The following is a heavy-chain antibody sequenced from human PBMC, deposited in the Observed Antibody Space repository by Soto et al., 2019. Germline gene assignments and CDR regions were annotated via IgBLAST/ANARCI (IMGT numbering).Heavy chain of an antibody. J-gene: IGHJ4*02. Sequence: QVELQESGPGLVKSSETLSLTCTVSGGSISSYYWSWIRQPPGKGLEWIGYISDSGRTNYNPSLKTRAAISVDTSKNRFSLDLGSVTAADTAVYYCARHGYDSSFHYLYYFDNWGQGTLVPVSS. CDR1: GGSISSYY. D-gene: IGHD3-22*01. CDR3: ARHGYDSSFHYLYYFDN. CDR2: ISDSGRT. V-gene: IGHV4-59*08.